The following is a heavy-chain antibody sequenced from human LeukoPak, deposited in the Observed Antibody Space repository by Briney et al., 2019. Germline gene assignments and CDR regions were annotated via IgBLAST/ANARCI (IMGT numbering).Heavy chain of an antibody. CDR2: IKGDGSEK. V-gene: IGHV3-7*05. D-gene: IGHD6-13*01. Sequence: GGSLRLSCGASGFTFSTYWMTWVRQAPGKGLEWVANIKGDGSEKYYVDSVKGRFTISRDNAKNSLYLQMNSLRAEDTAVYYCASRAGYTGSWSAFDYWGQGTLVTVSS. J-gene: IGHJ4*02. CDR3: ASRAGYTGSWSAFDY. CDR1: GFTFSTYW.